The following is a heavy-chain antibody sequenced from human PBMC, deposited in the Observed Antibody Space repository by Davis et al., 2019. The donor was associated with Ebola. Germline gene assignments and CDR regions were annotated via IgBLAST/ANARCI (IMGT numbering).Heavy chain of an antibody. D-gene: IGHD2-15*01. Sequence: MPSETLSLTCTVSGYSISSGYYWGWIRQPPGKGLEWIGSIYQNVTTFYNTSLKSRVAISADTSKNRFFLNLRSVAASDTAVYFCARDLRIPSYWSQGTLVTVSS. CDR1: GYSISSGYY. J-gene: IGHJ4*02. V-gene: IGHV4-38-2*02. CDR2: IYQNVTT. CDR3: ARDLRIPSY.